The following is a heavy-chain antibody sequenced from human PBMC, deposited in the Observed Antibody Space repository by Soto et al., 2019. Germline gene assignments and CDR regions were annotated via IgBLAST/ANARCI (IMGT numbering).Heavy chain of an antibody. D-gene: IGHD3-22*01. CDR1: GYSFTSYW. CDR2: IYPGDSDT. CDR3: ARPATYYYDSSGIDSFDY. J-gene: IGHJ4*02. V-gene: IGHV5-51*01. Sequence: PGESLKISCKGAGYSFTSYWIGWVRQMPGKGLEWMGIIYPGDSDTRYSPSFQGQVTISADKSISTAYLQWSSLKASDTAMYYCARPATYYYDSSGIDSFDYWGQGTLVTVSS.